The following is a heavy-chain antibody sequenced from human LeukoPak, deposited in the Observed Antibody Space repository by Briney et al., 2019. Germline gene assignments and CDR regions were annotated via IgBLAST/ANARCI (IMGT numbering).Heavy chain of an antibody. V-gene: IGHV1-46*01. CDR1: GYTFTSYY. Sequence: ASVKVSCKAFGYTFTSYYMHWVRQAPGQGLEWMGIINPSGGSTSYAQKFQGRVTMTRDMSTSTVYMELSSLRFDDTAIYYCAKDWHILTGRNCFDPWGQGTLVTVSS. CDR2: INPSGGST. CDR3: AKDWHILTGRNCFDP. D-gene: IGHD3-9*01. J-gene: IGHJ5*02.